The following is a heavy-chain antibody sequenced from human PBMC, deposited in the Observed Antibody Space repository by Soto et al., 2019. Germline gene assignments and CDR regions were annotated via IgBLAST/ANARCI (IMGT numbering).Heavy chain of an antibody. V-gene: IGHV3-23*01. CDR3: AQDGSGENFPRGFFDL. D-gene: IGHD3-10*01. Sequence: GGSLRLSCAASGVTFSSYAMTWVRQAPGKGLEWVSAISSSDDSTYYADSVKGRFTISRDNSKNTLYLQMNSLRAEDTAIYYCAQDGSGENFPRGFFDLWGRGTLVTVSS. CDR1: GVTFSSYA. CDR2: ISSSDDST. J-gene: IGHJ2*01.